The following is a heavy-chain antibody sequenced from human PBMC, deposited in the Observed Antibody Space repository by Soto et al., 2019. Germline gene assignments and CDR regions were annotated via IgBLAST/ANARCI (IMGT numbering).Heavy chain of an antibody. V-gene: IGHV4-34*01. CDR1: GGSFSGYY. CDR3: ARESHDILTGPPWVWYFDL. J-gene: IGHJ2*01. Sequence: QVQLQQWGAGPLRPLETLSLTCGVSGGSFSGYYLACIRQSPGKGLEWIGEINDRGSINYNPSLKSRVSISVDTSKNHYSLNLRSVTAAVTAVYYCARESHDILTGPPWVWYFDLWGRGTLVTVSS. D-gene: IGHD3-9*01. CDR2: INDRGSI.